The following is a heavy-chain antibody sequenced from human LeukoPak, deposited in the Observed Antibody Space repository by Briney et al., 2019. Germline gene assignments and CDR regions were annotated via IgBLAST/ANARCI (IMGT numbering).Heavy chain of an antibody. J-gene: IGHJ4*02. CDR1: GGSFSGYY. V-gene: IGHV4-34*01. CDR3: ARGYGPTFDY. Sequence: SETLSLTCAVYGGSFSGYYWSWIRQPPGKGLEWIGEINHSGSTNYNPSLKSRVTISVDTSKNQFSLKLNSVTAADTAVYYCARGYGPTFDYWGQGTLVTVSS. CDR2: INHSGST. D-gene: IGHD4-17*01.